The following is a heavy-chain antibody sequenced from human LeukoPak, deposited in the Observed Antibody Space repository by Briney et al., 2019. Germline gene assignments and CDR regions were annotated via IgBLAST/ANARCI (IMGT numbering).Heavy chain of an antibody. CDR2: IYYSGST. V-gene: IGHV4-39*01. CDR3: ATPGYSSSGYQFDY. Sequence: SETLSLTCTVSGGSISSSSYHWGWIRQPPGKGLEWIGSIYYSGSTYYNPSLKSRVTISVDTSKNQFSLKLSSVTAADTAVYYCATPGYSSSGYQFDYWGQGTLVTVSS. D-gene: IGHD6-13*01. J-gene: IGHJ4*02. CDR1: GGSISSSSYH.